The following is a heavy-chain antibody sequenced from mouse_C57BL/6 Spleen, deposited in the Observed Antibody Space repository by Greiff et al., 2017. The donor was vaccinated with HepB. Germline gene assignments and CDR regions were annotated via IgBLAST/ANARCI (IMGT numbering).Heavy chain of an antibody. CDR2: IDPSDSYT. CDR3: ARSCYYGVRAMDY. V-gene: IGHV1-69*01. J-gene: IGHJ4*01. Sequence: QVQLQQPGAELVMPGASVKLSCKASGYTFTSYWMHWVKQRPGQGLEWIGEIDPSDSYTNYTPKFKGKSTLTVDKSSSTAYMQLSSRTSEDSAVYYCARSCYYGVRAMDYGGQRTSVTVSS. CDR1: GYTFTSYW. D-gene: IGHD1-2*01.